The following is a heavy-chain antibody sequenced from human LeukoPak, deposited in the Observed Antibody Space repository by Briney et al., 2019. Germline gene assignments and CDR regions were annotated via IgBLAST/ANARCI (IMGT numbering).Heavy chain of an antibody. CDR3: ASTDYYDSSGYYLTRDY. CDR2: INHSGST. Sequence: SETLSLTCAVYGGSFSGYYWSWIRQPPGKGLEWIGEINHSGSTNYNPSLKSRVTISVDTSKNQFSLKLSSVTAADMAVYYCASTDYYDSSGYYLTRDYWGQGTLVTVSS. V-gene: IGHV4-34*01. D-gene: IGHD3-22*01. J-gene: IGHJ4*02. CDR1: GGSFSGYY.